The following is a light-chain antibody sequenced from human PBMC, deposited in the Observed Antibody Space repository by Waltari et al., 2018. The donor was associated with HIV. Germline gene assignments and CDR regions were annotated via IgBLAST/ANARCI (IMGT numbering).Light chain of an antibody. CDR3: SLYAGNYTWV. CDR1: SSDVGGYNY. J-gene: IGLJ3*02. Sequence: QSALTQPRSVSGSPGQSVTISCTGTSSDVGGYNYVSWYQQHPGNAPKVIIYDVNKRPSGVPARFSGSKSGNTASLTISGLQADDEPDYYCSLYAGNYTWVFGGGTKLTVL. V-gene: IGLV2-11*01. CDR2: DVN.